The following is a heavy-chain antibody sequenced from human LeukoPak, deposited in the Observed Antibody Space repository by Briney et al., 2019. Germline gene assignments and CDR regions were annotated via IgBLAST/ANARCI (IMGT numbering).Heavy chain of an antibody. CDR3: AKDSAWELLGH. CDR2: IYSGGST. Sequence: GGSLRLSCAASGFTVSSNYMSWVRQAPGKGLEWVSVIYSGGSTYYADSVKGRFTISRDNSKNMIYLQMNSLRAEDTAVYYCAKDSAWELLGHWGQGTLVTVSS. V-gene: IGHV3-53*01. CDR1: GFTVSSNY. D-gene: IGHD1-26*01. J-gene: IGHJ5*02.